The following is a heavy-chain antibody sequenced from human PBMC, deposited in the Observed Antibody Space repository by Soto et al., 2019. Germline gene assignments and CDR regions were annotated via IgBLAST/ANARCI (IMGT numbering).Heavy chain of an antibody. Sequence: SETLSLTCTVSGGSISSGGYYWSWIRQHPGKGLEWIGYIYYSGSTYYNPSLKSRVTISVDTSKNQFSLKLSSVTAADTAVYYCATSYNSSGTYSFDPWGQGTLVTVSS. CDR2: IYYSGST. J-gene: IGHJ5*02. CDR1: GGSISSGGYY. V-gene: IGHV4-31*03. D-gene: IGHD3-22*01. CDR3: ATSYNSSGTYSFDP.